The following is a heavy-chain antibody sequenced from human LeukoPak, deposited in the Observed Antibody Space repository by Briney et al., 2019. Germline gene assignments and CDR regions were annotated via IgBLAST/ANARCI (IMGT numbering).Heavy chain of an antibody. Sequence: PGGSLRLSCAASGFTFSDYAMNWARQAPGKGLEWFSFINTNSKTIYYADSVKGRFTISRDNAKNSLYLQMHSLRAEDTGVYYCARDTWYSNSWLHAFDIWGQGTMVTVSS. V-gene: IGHV3-48*01. D-gene: IGHD6-13*01. CDR1: GFTFSDYA. CDR2: INTNSKTI. CDR3: ARDTWYSNSWLHAFDI. J-gene: IGHJ3*02.